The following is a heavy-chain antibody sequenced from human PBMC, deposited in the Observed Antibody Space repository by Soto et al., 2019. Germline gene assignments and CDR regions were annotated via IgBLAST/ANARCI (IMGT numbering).Heavy chain of an antibody. Sequence: QVQLVQSGAEVKKPGASVKVSCKASGYTFTSYAMHWVLQAPGQRLEWMGWINAGNGNTKYSQKFQGRVTITRDTSASTAYMELSSLRSEDTAVYYCARVPYYYYDSSGYTYWGQGTLVTVSS. D-gene: IGHD3-22*01. CDR2: INAGNGNT. CDR3: ARVPYYYYDSSGYTY. CDR1: GYTFTSYA. V-gene: IGHV1-3*01. J-gene: IGHJ4*02.